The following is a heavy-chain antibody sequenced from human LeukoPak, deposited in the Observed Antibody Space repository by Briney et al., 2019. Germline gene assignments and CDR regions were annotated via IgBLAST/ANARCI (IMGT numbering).Heavy chain of an antibody. Sequence: GRSLRLSCAASGFTFSSYGMHWVRQAPGKGLEWVAVIWYDGINKYYAGSVKGRFTISRDNSKNTLYLQMNSLRAEDTAVYYCARDTPPSFADGSGSYGVDYWGQGTLVTVSS. CDR1: GFTFSSYG. J-gene: IGHJ4*02. CDR3: ARDTPPSFADGSGSYGVDY. CDR2: IWYDGINK. V-gene: IGHV3-33*01. D-gene: IGHD3-10*01.